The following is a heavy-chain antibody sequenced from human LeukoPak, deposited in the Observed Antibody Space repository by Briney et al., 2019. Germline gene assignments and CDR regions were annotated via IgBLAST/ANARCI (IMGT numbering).Heavy chain of an antibody. J-gene: IGHJ1*01. CDR1: GFTFSSYA. D-gene: IGHD6-19*01. CDR3: AKDPAVANTARRFQH. Sequence: GGSLRLSCAASGFTFSSYAMSWVRQAPGKGLEWVSAISGSGASTYYADSVKGRFTISRDNSKNTLYLQMNSLRAEDTAVYYCAKDPAVANTARRFQHWGQGTLVTVTS. CDR2: ISGSGAST. V-gene: IGHV3-23*01.